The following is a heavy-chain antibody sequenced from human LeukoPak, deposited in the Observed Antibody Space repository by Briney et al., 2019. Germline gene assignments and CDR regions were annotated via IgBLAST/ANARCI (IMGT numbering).Heavy chain of an antibody. D-gene: IGHD3-16*01. J-gene: IGHJ5*02. CDR1: GGSISSDY. Sequence: PSETLSLTCTVSGGSISSDYWSWIRQPPGKGLEWIGYINYSGNTNSNPSLKSQVTISVDTSKNQISLKLSSVTAADTAVYYCARHRPGERRFDPWGQGTLVTVSS. CDR3: ARHRPGERRFDP. V-gene: IGHV4-59*08. CDR2: INYSGNT.